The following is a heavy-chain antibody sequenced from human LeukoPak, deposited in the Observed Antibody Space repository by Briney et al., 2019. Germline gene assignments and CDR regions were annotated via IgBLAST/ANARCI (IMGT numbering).Heavy chain of an antibody. Sequence: SETLSLTCTVSGGSIGSGDSYWTWIRQPAGKGLEWIGLIYTSGSTNYNPSLKSRVTISVDTSKNQFSLKLSSVTAADTAVYYCARESMVRGGKQNWFDPWGQGTLVTVSS. CDR3: ARESMVRGGKQNWFDP. CDR1: GGSIGSGDSY. CDR2: IYTSGST. V-gene: IGHV4-61*02. D-gene: IGHD3-10*01. J-gene: IGHJ5*02.